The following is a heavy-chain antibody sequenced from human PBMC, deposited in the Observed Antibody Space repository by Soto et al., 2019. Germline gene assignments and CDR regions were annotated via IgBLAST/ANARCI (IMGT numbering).Heavy chain of an antibody. Sequence: QVQLVQSGAEVKKPGSSVKVSCKASGGTFSSYTISWVRQAPGQGLEWMGRISPILGIANYAQKFQGRVTITADKSASTAYMELSSLRSEDTAVYYCAIGYGGARTDYWGQGTLVTVCS. J-gene: IGHJ4*02. CDR3: AIGYGGARTDY. CDR1: GGTFSSYT. D-gene: IGHD3-10*01. V-gene: IGHV1-69*02. CDR2: ISPILGIA.